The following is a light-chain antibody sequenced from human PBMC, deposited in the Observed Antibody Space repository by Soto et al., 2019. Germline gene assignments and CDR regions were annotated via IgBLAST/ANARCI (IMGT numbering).Light chain of an antibody. J-gene: IGLJ1*01. CDR2: GTS. Sequence: QAVVTQEPSLTVSPGGTVTLTCASTTGAVTSGYYPSWIQVKSGQAPRSLIYGTSNTHSWTPARFSGSLLGVKAALTLSGVQPEDEAEYYCLLYYGGTRVFGPGTKVTVL. CDR3: LLYYGGTRV. CDR1: TGAVTSGYY. V-gene: IGLV7-43*01.